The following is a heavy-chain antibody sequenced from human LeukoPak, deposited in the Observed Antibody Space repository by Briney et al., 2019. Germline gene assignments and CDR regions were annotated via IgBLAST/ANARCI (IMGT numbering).Heavy chain of an antibody. J-gene: IGHJ4*02. V-gene: IGHV3-23*01. D-gene: IGHD3-22*01. CDR3: AKDRYSSGYFD. Sequence: GGSLRLSCAASGFTFSSYSMNWVRQAPGKGLEWVSAISGTGGTTYYADSVAGRFTISRDNSKNTLYLQMNSLRAEDTAVFYCAKDRYSSGYFDWGQGTLVTVSS. CDR1: GFTFSSYS. CDR2: ISGTGGTT.